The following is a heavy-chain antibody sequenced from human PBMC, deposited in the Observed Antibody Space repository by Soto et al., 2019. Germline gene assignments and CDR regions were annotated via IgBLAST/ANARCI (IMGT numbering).Heavy chain of an antibody. CDR2: IYWNDDK. Sequence: SGPTLVNPTQTLTLTCTFSGFSLSTSGVGVGWIRQPPGKALEWLALIYWNDDKRYSPSLKSRLTITEDTSKNQVVLTMTNMDPVDTATYYCAHDRRIAAAGTDWFDPWGQGTLVTVSS. J-gene: IGHJ5*02. CDR3: AHDRRIAAAGTDWFDP. CDR1: GFSLSTSGVG. D-gene: IGHD6-13*01. V-gene: IGHV2-5*01.